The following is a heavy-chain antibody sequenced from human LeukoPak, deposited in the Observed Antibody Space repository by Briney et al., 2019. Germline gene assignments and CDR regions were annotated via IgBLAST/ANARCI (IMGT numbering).Heavy chain of an antibody. D-gene: IGHD4-23*01. CDR3: ARHATVVNFDH. V-gene: IGHV4-59*08. CDR2: IYYSGST. Sequence: PSETLSLTCTVSGGSISSYYWSWIRQPPGKGLEWIGYIYYSGSTNYNPSLKSRVTISVDTSKNQFSLKLSSVTAADTAVYYCARHATVVNFDHWGQGTLVTVSS. J-gene: IGHJ4*02. CDR1: GGSISSYY.